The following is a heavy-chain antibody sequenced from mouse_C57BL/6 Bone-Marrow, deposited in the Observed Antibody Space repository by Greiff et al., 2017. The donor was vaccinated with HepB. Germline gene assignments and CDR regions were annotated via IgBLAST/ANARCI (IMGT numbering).Heavy chain of an antibody. J-gene: IGHJ4*01. CDR2: ISNGGGST. Sequence: EVKLMESGGGLVQPGGSLKLSCAASGFTFSDYYMYWVRQTPEKRLEWVAYISNGGGSTYYPDTVKGRFTISRDNAKNTLYLQMSRLKSEDTAMYYCARHGDYGSSHEYYAMDYWGQGTSVTVSS. CDR3: ARHGDYGSSHEYYAMDY. V-gene: IGHV5-12*01. CDR1: GFTFSDYY. D-gene: IGHD1-1*01.